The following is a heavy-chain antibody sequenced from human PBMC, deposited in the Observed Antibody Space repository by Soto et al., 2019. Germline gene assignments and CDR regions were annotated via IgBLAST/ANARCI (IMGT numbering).Heavy chain of an antibody. D-gene: IGHD6-19*01. Sequence: ASVKVSCKTSGYIFSSYGISWVRQAPGQGLEWMGWISAYIGDTKYAQTLQGRVTMTTDTSTKTAYMELRSLRFDDTAVYYCARVAVAGTSPRPQGFDSWGQGTLVTVSS. CDR1: GYIFSSYG. V-gene: IGHV1-18*01. CDR2: ISAYIGDT. CDR3: ARVAVAGTSPRPQGFDS. J-gene: IGHJ5*01.